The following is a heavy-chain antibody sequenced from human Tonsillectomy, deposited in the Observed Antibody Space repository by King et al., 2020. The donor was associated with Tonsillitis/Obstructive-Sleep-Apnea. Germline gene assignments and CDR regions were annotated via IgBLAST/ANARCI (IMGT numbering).Heavy chain of an antibody. CDR3: ATQGAGTHALHVLFF. CDR1: GFTFSRYA. J-gene: IGHJ3*01. D-gene: IGHD1-26*01. Sequence: QLVQSGGGVVQPGRSLRLSCAASGFTFSRYAMHWVRQTPGKGLGWVAFISFNGGDKNYADSVKGRFTISRDNSKNTLYLQMNSLRAEDTAVYYCATQGAGTHALHVLFFWGLGAMVAVSP. V-gene: IGHV3-30*04. CDR2: ISFNGGDK.